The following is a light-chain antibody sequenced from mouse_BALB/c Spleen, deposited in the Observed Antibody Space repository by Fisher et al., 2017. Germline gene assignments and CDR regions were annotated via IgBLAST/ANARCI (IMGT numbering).Light chain of an antibody. J-gene: IGKJ5*01. V-gene: IGKV4-55*01. CDR2: DTS. CDR3: QQYSGYPLT. Sequence: IVMTQSPAIMSASPGEKVTMTCSASSSVSYMYWYQQKPGSSPRLLIYDTSNLASGVPARFSGSGSGTSYSLTISSVEAEDAATYYCQQYSGYPLTFGAGTKLELK. CDR1: SSVSY.